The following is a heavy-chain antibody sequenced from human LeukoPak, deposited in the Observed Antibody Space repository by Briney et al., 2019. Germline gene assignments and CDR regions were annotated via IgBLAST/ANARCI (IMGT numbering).Heavy chain of an antibody. D-gene: IGHD4-23*01. Sequence: GASVKVSCKASGYTFTSYDINWVRQATGQGLEWMGWMNPNSGNTGYAQKFQGRVTITRNTSISTAYMELSSLRSEDTAVYYCARKQVTYGGKFDYWGQGTLVTVSS. CDR3: ARKQVTYGGKFDY. V-gene: IGHV1-8*03. J-gene: IGHJ4*02. CDR1: GYTFTSYD. CDR2: MNPNSGNT.